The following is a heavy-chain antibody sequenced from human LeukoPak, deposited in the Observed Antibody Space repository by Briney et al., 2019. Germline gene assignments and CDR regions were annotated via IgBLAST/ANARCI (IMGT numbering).Heavy chain of an antibody. J-gene: IGHJ6*03. Sequence: SQTLSLTCTVSGGSISSGGYYWSWIRQPAGKGLEWIGRIYTSGSTNYNPSLKSRVTISVDTSKNQFSLKLSSVTAADTAVYYCARDQMLVIAAANFFDYYYMDVWGKGTTVTVSS. D-gene: IGHD6-13*01. CDR1: GGSISSGGYY. CDR2: IYTSGST. V-gene: IGHV4-61*02. CDR3: ARDQMLVIAAANFFDYYYMDV.